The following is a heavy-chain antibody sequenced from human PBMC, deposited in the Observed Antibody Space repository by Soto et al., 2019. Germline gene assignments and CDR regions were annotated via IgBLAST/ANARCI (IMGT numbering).Heavy chain of an antibody. D-gene: IGHD3-10*01. CDR3: AGPMVRGVRNYYYGMDV. Sequence: QVQLVQSGAEVKKPGSSVKVSSKAAGGTFSSYAISWVRQAPGQGLEWMGGIIPIFGTANYAQKFQGRVTITADESTSTAYMELSSLRSEDTAVYYCAGPMVRGVRNYYYGMDVWGQGTTVTVS. V-gene: IGHV1-69*12. CDR2: IIPIFGTA. CDR1: GGTFSSYA. J-gene: IGHJ6*02.